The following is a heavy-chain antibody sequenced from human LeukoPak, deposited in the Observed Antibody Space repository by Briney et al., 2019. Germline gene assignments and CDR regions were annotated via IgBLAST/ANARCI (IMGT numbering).Heavy chain of an antibody. J-gene: IGHJ4*02. V-gene: IGHV3-74*01. D-gene: IGHD6-6*01. CDR1: GFTFSNYW. CDR2: INRDGSDT. Sequence: GGSLRLFCAASGFTFSNYWMHWVRQAPGKGLVWVSRINRDGSDTTYADSVMGRLTISRDNAKNTLYLQVNSLRVEDTAVYYCARSSYPYYFDSWGQGTLVTVSS. CDR3: ARSSYPYYFDS.